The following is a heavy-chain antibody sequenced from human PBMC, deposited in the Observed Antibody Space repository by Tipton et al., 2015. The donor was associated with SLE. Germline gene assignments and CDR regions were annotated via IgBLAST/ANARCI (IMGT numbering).Heavy chain of an antibody. V-gene: IGHV3-9*01. CDR1: GFTFDDYA. D-gene: IGHD6-19*01. Sequence: SLRLSCAASGFTFDDYALHWVRQAPGKGLEWVSGVSCSGGGICYADSVKGRFTISRDNAKNTLYLQMNSLRPEDTAVYFCAKDYRIEAAGPFDSWGQGTLVTVSS. CDR2: VSCSGGGI. J-gene: IGHJ4*02. CDR3: AKDYRIEAAGPFDS.